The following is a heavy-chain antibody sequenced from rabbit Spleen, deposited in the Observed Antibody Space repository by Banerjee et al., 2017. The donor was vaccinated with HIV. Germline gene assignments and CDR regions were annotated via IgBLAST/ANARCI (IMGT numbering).Heavy chain of an antibody. Sequence: QSLEESGGGLVKPGGTLTLTCTASGFTLSSYWICWVRQAPGKGPEWVTCIYTGSGTTYYASWAKGRVTISKTSSTTVTLQMTSLTAADTATYFCARSDVIYNFKLWGPGTLVTVS. CDR2: IYTGSGTT. D-gene: IGHD2-1*01. CDR1: GFTLSSYW. V-gene: IGHV1S40*01. J-gene: IGHJ4*01. CDR3: ARSDVIYNFKL.